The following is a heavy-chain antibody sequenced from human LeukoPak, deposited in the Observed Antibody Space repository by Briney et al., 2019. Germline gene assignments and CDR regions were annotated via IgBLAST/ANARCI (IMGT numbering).Heavy chain of an antibody. CDR3: ARNDLRGYSDY. J-gene: IGHJ4*02. CDR2: INAGNGNT. D-gene: IGHD5-18*01. CDR1: GYTFTSYA. V-gene: IGHV1-3*01. Sequence: ASVKVSCKASGYTFTSYAMHWVRQAPGQRLEWMGWINAGNGNTKYSQKFQGRVTITRDTSASTAYMDLSSLRSEDTAVYYCARNDLRGYSDYWGQGTLVTVSS.